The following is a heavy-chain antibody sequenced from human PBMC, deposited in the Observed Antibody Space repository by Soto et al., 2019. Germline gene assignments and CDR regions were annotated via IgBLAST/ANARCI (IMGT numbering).Heavy chain of an antibody. CDR1: GFTFHAYD. CDR2: ISWNGGST. Sequence: GGSLRLSCAASGFTFHAYDMDWVRQPPGKGLEWVSTISWNGGSTAHADSVKGRFTISRDNAKNSLYLEMSSLRTEDTALYYCAKSRLGGGSLAAFDLWGQGTMVTVSS. D-gene: IGHD2-15*01. CDR3: AKSRLGGGSLAAFDL. J-gene: IGHJ3*01. V-gene: IGHV3-9*01.